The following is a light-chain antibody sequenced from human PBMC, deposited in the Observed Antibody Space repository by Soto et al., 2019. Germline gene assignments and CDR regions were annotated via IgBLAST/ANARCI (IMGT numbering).Light chain of an antibody. V-gene: IGKV3-20*01. J-gene: IGKJ4*01. Sequence: EIVLTQSPGTLTLSPGERVTLSCRASQSVSSNYLAWYQQKPGQAPRLLIYSASSRATGIPDRVSGSGSGTDFTLTISRLEPEDLSVYYCQQYGGSPRLTFGGGTKVEI. CDR3: QQYGGSPRLT. CDR1: QSVSSNY. CDR2: SAS.